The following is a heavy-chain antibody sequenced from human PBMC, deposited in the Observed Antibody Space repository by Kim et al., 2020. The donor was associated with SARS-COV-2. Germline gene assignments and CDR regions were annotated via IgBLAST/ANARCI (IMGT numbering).Heavy chain of an antibody. CDR3: TRQRLTPYSSGYSDAFDI. D-gene: IGHD3-22*01. CDR1: GFTFSGSA. Sequence: GGSLRLSCAASGFTFSGSAMHWVRQASGKGLEWVGRIRSKANSYATAYAASVKGRFTISRDDSKNTAYLQMNSLKTEDTAVYYCTRQRLTPYSSGYSDAFDIWGQGTMVTGSS. V-gene: IGHV3-73*01. CDR2: IRSKANSYAT. J-gene: IGHJ3*02.